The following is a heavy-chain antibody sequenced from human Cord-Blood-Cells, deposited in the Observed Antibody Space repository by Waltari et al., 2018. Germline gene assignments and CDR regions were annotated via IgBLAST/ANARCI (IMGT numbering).Heavy chain of an antibody. V-gene: IGHV1-46*01. Sequence: QVQLVQSVAEVKKPGASVKVSCKASGYTFTSYYMHWVRQAPGQGLEWMGIINPWGGRTSYAQKFQGRVTMTRDTSTSTVYMELSSLRSEDTAVYYCARVNCSSTSCSWFDPWGQGTLVTVSS. CDR2: INPWGGRT. CDR3: ARVNCSSTSCSWFDP. D-gene: IGHD2-2*01. J-gene: IGHJ5*02. CDR1: GYTFTSYY.